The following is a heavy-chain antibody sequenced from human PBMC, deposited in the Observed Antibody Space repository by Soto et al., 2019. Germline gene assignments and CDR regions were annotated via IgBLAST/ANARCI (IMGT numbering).Heavy chain of an antibody. D-gene: IGHD3-10*01. CDR1: GFTFSSYG. J-gene: IGHJ4*02. Sequence: QVQLVESGGGVVQPGRSLRLSCAASGFTFSSYGMHWVRQAPGKGLEWVAVIWYDGSNKYYADSVKGRFTISRDNSKNTLYLQMNSLRAEDTAVYYCAIAPLSTMVRGVLNYWGQRTLVTVSS. CDR2: IWYDGSNK. CDR3: AIAPLSTMVRGVLNY. V-gene: IGHV3-33*01.